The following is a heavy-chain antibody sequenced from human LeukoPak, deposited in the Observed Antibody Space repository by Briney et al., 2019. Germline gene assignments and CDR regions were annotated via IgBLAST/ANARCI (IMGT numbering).Heavy chain of an antibody. V-gene: IGHV4-34*01. Sequence: PSETLSLTCTVSGGSISSYCWSWIRQPPGKGLEWIGEINHSGSTNYNPSLKSRVTISVDTSKNQFSLKLSSVTAADTAVYYCARQKVAARFDYWGQGTLVTVSS. D-gene: IGHD6-13*01. J-gene: IGHJ4*02. CDR1: GGSISSYC. CDR3: ARQKVAARFDY. CDR2: INHSGST.